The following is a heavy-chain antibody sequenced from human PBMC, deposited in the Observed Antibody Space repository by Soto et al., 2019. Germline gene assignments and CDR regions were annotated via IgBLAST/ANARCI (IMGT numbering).Heavy chain of an antibody. J-gene: IGHJ5*02. CDR2: IIPIFGTA. V-gene: IGHV1-69*13. Sequence: SVKVSCKASGGTFSSYAISWVRQAPGQGLEWMGGIIPIFGTANYAQEFQGRVTITADESTSTAYMELSSLRSEDTAVYYCARGNIVVVPAATLNYNWFDPWGQGTLVTVSS. D-gene: IGHD2-2*01. CDR1: GGTFSSYA. CDR3: ARGNIVVVPAATLNYNWFDP.